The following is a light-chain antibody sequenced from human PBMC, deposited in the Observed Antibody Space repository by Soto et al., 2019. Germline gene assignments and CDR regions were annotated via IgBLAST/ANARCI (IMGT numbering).Light chain of an antibody. V-gene: IGKV3-15*01. J-gene: IGKJ4*01. CDR1: QSVSSN. CDR3: QQFNNWPT. CDR2: GAS. Sequence: EIVMAQSPATLSVSPGGRATLSCRASQSVSSNLAWYQQKPGQAPRLLIYGASTRATGILARFSSSGSGTEFTLTISSLQSEDFAVYYCQQFNNWPTFGGGTKVEIK.